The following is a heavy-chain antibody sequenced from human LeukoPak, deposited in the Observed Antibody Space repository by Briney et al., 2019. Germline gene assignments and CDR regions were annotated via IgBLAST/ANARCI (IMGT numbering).Heavy chain of an antibody. Sequence: ASVKVSCKPSGYTFIDHYLHWVRQAPGQGLESMGWIDPDTGDTNYPQKFQGRLTMTRDTSSSTAYMELNRLRSDDTPVYYCARAGHNSDSGGYDFWGLGTLVTVSS. CDR1: GYTFIDHY. CDR3: ARAGHNSDSGGYDF. D-gene: IGHD3-22*01. V-gene: IGHV1-2*02. J-gene: IGHJ4*02. CDR2: IDPDTGDT.